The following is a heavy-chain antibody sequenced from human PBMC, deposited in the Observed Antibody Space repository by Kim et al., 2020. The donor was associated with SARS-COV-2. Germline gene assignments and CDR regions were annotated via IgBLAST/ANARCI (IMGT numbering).Heavy chain of an antibody. Sequence: ASVKVSCKASGYTFTSYAMHWVRQAPGQRLEWMGWINAGNGNTKYSQKFQGRVTITRDTSASTAYMELSSLRSEDTAVYYCARVEGAFGYCSSTSCPNWYFDLWGRGTLVTVSS. CDR2: INAGNGNT. V-gene: IGHV1-3*01. CDR1: GYTFTSYA. J-gene: IGHJ2*01. CDR3: ARVEGAFGYCSSTSCPNWYFDL. D-gene: IGHD2-2*03.